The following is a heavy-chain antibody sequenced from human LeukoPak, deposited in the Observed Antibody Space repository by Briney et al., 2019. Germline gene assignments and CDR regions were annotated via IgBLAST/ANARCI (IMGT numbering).Heavy chain of an antibody. Sequence: PGGSLRLSCAASGFTFNSYAISWVRQAPGKGLEWVSSINGDGDDTSYADSVKGRFTISRDNSKNTLYLQMNSLRAEDTAVYYCARRGHYSFASWGQGALVTVPS. V-gene: IGHV3-23*01. J-gene: IGHJ4*02. CDR2: INGDGDDT. D-gene: IGHD3/OR15-3a*01. CDR1: GFTFNSYA. CDR3: ARRGHYSFAS.